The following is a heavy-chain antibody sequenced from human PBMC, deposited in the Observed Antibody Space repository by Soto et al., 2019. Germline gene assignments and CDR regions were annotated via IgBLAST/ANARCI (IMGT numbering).Heavy chain of an antibody. D-gene: IGHD2-2*01. J-gene: IGHJ6*02. CDR1: GGTFTNYA. V-gene: IGHV1-69*13. Sequence: ASVKVSCKASGGTFTNYAINWVRQAPGEGFEWMGGIIPVFDTTKNAQKFQGRVTITADGSTSTAYMELSSLTSDDTAVYYCARSLCGSPNCVVVYYGMDVWGQGTTVTVSS. CDR2: IIPVFDTT. CDR3: ARSLCGSPNCVVVYYGMDV.